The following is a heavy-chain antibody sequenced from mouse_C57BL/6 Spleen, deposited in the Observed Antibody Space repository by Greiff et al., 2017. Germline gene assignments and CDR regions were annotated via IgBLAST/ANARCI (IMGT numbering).Heavy chain of an antibody. CDR1: GYTFTSYW. D-gene: IGHD4-1*01. Sequence: VQLQQPGAELVMPGASVKLSCKASGYTFTSYWMHWVKQRPGQGLEWIGEIDPSDSYTNYNQKFKGKSTLTVDKSSSTAYMQLSSLTSEDSAVYYCAREAWADYWGQGTTLTVSS. V-gene: IGHV1-69*01. CDR2: IDPSDSYT. J-gene: IGHJ2*01. CDR3: AREAWADY.